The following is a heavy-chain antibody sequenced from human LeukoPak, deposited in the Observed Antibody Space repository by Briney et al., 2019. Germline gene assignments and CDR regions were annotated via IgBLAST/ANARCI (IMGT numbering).Heavy chain of an antibody. D-gene: IGHD5-24*01. Sequence: PSQTLSLTCTVSGGSISSGGYYWSWIRQHPGKGLEWIGYIYYSGSTYYNPSLKSRVTISVDTSKNQFSLKLSSVTAADTAVYYCVRTRWLQFAYFDYWGQETLVTVSS. CDR1: GGSISSGGYY. V-gene: IGHV4-31*03. J-gene: IGHJ4*02. CDR2: IYYSGST. CDR3: VRTRWLQFAYFDY.